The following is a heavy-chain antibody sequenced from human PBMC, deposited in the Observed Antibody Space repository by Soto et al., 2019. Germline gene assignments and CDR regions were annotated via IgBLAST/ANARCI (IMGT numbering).Heavy chain of an antibody. Sequence: ASVKVSCKASGYDFTAYDINWVRQASGQGLEWMGWMNPINGATGTARRFQGRVSLSRNTATGTAYLELTSLRSDDTAVYYCGRGPSPRAPAGGTPYYYGMDVWGQGTTVTVSS. D-gene: IGHD6-13*01. CDR3: GRGPSPRAPAGGTPYYYGMDV. V-gene: IGHV1-8*02. CDR1: GYDFTAYD. CDR2: MNPINGAT. J-gene: IGHJ6*02.